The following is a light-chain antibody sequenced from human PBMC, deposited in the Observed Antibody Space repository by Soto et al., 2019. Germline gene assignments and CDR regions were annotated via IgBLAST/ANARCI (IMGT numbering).Light chain of an antibody. V-gene: IGLV2-14*01. Sequence: QSALTQPASVSGSPGQSITISCTGTSSDVGGYNYVSWYQHHPGKAPKLMIYEVSNRPSGVSNRFSGSKSGNTASLTISGLQAEDEADYYFSSYTSSSPYVFGTGTKLTVL. CDR2: EVS. CDR3: SSYTSSSPYV. CDR1: SSDVGGYNY. J-gene: IGLJ1*01.